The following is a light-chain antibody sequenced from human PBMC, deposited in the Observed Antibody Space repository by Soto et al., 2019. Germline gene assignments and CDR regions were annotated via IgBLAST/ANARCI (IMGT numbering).Light chain of an antibody. CDR3: QQYGRA. Sequence: EIVLTQSPGTLSLSPGERATISCRASKSVSSSYLAWYQQKPGQATRLLIYGASRRATGFPDRFSGSGSGTDFTLTISRLEPEDFAVYYCQQYGRAFGQVTKVEIK. J-gene: IGKJ1*01. CDR1: KSVSSSY. CDR2: GAS. V-gene: IGKV3-20*01.